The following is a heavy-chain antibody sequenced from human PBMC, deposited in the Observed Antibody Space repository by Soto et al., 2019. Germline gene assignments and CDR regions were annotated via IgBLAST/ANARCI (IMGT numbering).Heavy chain of an antibody. Sequence: ASVKVSCKASGYTFTSYGISWVRQAPGQGLEWMGWISAYNGNTNYAQKLQGRVTMTTDTSTSTAYMELRSLRSDDTAVYYCARVNSSGWYRAEYFQHWGQGTLVTVSS. V-gene: IGHV1-18*04. CDR3: ARVNSSGWYRAEYFQH. D-gene: IGHD6-19*01. J-gene: IGHJ1*01. CDR2: ISAYNGNT. CDR1: GYTFTSYG.